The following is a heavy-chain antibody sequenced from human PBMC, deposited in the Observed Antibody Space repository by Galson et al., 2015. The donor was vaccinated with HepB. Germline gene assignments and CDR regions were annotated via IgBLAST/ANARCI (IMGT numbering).Heavy chain of an antibody. CDR3: ARDRSDYAYYYYGMDV. CDR1: GFTFSSYE. CDR2: ISSSGSTI. D-gene: IGHD4-17*01. J-gene: IGHJ6*02. Sequence: SLRLSCAASGFTFSSYEMNWVRQAPGKGLEWVSYISSSGSTIYYADSVKGRFTISRDNAKNSLYLQMNSLRAEDTAVYYCARDRSDYAYYYYGMDVWGQGTTVTVSS. V-gene: IGHV3-48*03.